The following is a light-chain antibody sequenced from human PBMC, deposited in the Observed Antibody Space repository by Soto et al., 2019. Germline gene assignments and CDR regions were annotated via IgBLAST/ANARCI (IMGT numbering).Light chain of an antibody. CDR2: EVN. V-gene: IGLV2-23*02. J-gene: IGLJ1*01. Sequence: QSVLAQPASESGSPGQSITISSTGTSSDVGSYNLVSWYQQHPGKAPKLMIYEVNKRPSGVSSRFSGSKSGNTASLTISGLQAEDEADYYCCSYAGSSTYVFGTGTKVTVL. CDR3: CSYAGSSTYV. CDR1: SSDVGSYNL.